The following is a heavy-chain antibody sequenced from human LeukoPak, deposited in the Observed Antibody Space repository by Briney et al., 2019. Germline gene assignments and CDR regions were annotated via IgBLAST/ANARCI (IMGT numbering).Heavy chain of an antibody. CDR1: GFTFSSYA. Sequence: GSLRLSCAASGFTFSSYAMSWVRQAPGKGLEWIGEINHSESTNYNPSLKSRVTISVDTSKNQFSLKLNSVTAADTAVYYCARGPSIQLWSDPYYYYGMDVWGQGTTVTVSS. J-gene: IGHJ6*02. CDR3: ARGPSIQLWSDPYYYYGMDV. V-gene: IGHV4-34*01. CDR2: INHSEST. D-gene: IGHD5-18*01.